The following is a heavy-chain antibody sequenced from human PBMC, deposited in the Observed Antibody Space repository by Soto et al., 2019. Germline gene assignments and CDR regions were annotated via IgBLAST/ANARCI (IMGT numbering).Heavy chain of an antibody. CDR3: ANYCSGGSCQTSFDAFDI. J-gene: IGHJ3*02. V-gene: IGHV4-39*01. CDR1: GGSISSSSYY. D-gene: IGHD2-15*01. CDR2: IYYSGST. Sequence: SETLSLTCTVSGGSISSSSYYWGWIRQPPGKGLEWIGSIYYSGSTYYNPSLKSRVTISVDTSKNQFSLKLSSVTAADTAVYYCANYCSGGSCQTSFDAFDIWGQGTMVTVSS.